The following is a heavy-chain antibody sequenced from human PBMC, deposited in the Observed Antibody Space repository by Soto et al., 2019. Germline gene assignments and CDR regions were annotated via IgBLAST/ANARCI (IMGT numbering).Heavy chain of an antibody. V-gene: IGHV4-39*01. CDR2: IYYSGST. CDR3: AKFDGYDKSFDY. D-gene: IGHD5-12*01. CDR1: GGSVSTSSSY. Sequence: SETLSLTCTVSGGSVSTSSSYWGWIRQPPGKGLEWIGSIYYSGSTYYSPSLKSRVTISVDTSKYQFSLSLSSVTAADTAVYYCAKFDGYDKSFDYWGQGTLVTVSS. J-gene: IGHJ4*02.